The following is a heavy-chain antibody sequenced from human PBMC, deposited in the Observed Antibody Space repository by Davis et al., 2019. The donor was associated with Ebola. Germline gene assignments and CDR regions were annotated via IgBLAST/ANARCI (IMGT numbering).Heavy chain of an antibody. CDR3: ARDCSGGSCYPSVYYNYYGMTV. J-gene: IGHJ6*04. V-gene: IGHV3-48*03. CDR1: GFTFSSYE. D-gene: IGHD2-15*01. Sequence: GESLKISCAASGFTFSSYEMNWVRQAPGKGLEWVSYISSSGSTIYYADSVKGRFTISRDNAKNSLYLQMNSLRAEDTAVYYCARDCSGGSCYPSVYYNYYGMTVWGKGTTVTVSS. CDR2: ISSSGSTI.